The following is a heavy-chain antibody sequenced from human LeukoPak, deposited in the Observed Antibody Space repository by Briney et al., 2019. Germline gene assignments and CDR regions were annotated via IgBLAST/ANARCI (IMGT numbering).Heavy chain of an antibody. D-gene: IGHD5-18*01. Sequence: PSETLSLTCTVSGGSISSNYWSWIRQPPGRGLEWIGYIYYSGSTNYNPSLKSRVTISADTSKNQFSLKVSSVTAADTGVYYCARAGYSYGSIVFDCWGQGTLVTVSS. J-gene: IGHJ4*02. V-gene: IGHV4-59*01. CDR1: GGSISSNY. CDR2: IYYSGST. CDR3: ARAGYSYGSIVFDC.